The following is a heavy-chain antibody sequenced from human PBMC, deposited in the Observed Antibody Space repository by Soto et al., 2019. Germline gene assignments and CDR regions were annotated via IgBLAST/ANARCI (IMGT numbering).Heavy chain of an antibody. CDR2: IYYSGST. Sequence: PSETLSLTCTVSGGSISSSSYYWGWIRQPPGKGLEWIGSIYYSGSTYYNPSLKSRVTISVDTSKNQFSLKLSSVTAADTAVYYCARHPQTFGELLSDAFDIWGQGTMVIVSS. J-gene: IGHJ3*02. CDR3: ARHPQTFGELLSDAFDI. D-gene: IGHD3-10*01. V-gene: IGHV4-39*01. CDR1: GGSISSSSYY.